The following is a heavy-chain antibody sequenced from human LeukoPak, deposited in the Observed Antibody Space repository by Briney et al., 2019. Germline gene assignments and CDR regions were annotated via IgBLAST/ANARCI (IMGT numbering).Heavy chain of an antibody. CDR1: GFTFSSYS. Sequence: PGGSLRLSCAASGFTFSSYSMNWVRQAPGKGLVWVSRISHDGIISYADSVKGRFTISRDNAKNTLTLQMNSLRVEDTAVYFCARDWVYKIDYWGRGTLVTVSS. CDR3: ARDWVYKIDY. V-gene: IGHV3-74*01. D-gene: IGHD5-24*01. J-gene: IGHJ4*02. CDR2: ISHDGII.